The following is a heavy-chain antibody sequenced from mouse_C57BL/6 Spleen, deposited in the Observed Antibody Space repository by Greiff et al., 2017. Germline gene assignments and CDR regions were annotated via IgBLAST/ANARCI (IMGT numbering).Heavy chain of an antibody. CDR2: ISYDGSN. V-gene: IGHV3-6*01. J-gene: IGHJ4*01. CDR1: GYSITSGYY. CDR3: ASGGAMDD. Sequence: EVKLMESGPGLVKPSQSLSLTCSVTGYSITSGYYWNWIRQFPGNKLEWMGYISYDGSNNYNPSLKNRISITRDTSKNQFFLKLNSVTTEDTATYYCASGGAMDDWGEGTSVTVSS.